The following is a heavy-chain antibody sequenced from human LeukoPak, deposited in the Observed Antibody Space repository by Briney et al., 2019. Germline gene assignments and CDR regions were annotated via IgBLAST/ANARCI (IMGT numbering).Heavy chain of an antibody. Sequence: TGGSLRLSCVGSGFTFSGYSMNWVRQAPGKGLEWVSVFYVGGATYYADSVKGRFTISRDNSENTLYLQMKSLRAEDTAVYYCARGDGYNFFDYWGQGTLVTVSS. CDR2: FYVGGAT. J-gene: IGHJ4*02. CDR3: ARGDGYNFFDY. V-gene: IGHV3-53*01. CDR1: GFTFSGYS. D-gene: IGHD5-24*01.